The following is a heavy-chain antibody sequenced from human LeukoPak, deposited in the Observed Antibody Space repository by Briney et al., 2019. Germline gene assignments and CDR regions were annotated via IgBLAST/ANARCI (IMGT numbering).Heavy chain of an antibody. CDR3: ASTKHSSGWYYFDY. D-gene: IGHD6-19*01. V-gene: IGHV4-59*01. Sequence: SETLSLTCTVSGGSISSYYWSWIRQPPGKGLEGIGYIYYSGSTNYNPSLKSRVTISVDTSKNQFSLKLSSVTAADTAVYYCASTKHSSGWYYFDYWGQGTLVTVSS. CDR2: IYYSGST. J-gene: IGHJ4*02. CDR1: GGSISSYY.